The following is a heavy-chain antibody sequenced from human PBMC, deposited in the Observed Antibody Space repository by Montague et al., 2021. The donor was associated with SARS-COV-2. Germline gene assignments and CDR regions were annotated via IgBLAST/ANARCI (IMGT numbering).Heavy chain of an antibody. J-gene: IGHJ4*02. D-gene: IGHD4-17*01. V-gene: IGHV4-61*02. CDR2: IYSGGNT. CDR1: GGSISSGSFY. CDR3: ASVYTVTYYFDY. Sequence: TLSLTCTVSGGSISSGSFYWSWIRQPAGKGLEWIGLIYSGGNTNYTPSLKSRVTISVDTSKNQFSLKLSSVTAADTAVYYCASVYTVTYYFDYWGRGALVTVSS.